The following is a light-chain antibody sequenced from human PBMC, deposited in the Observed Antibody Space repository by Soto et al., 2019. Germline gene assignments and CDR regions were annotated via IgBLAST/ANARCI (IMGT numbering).Light chain of an antibody. CDR3: QQYVSKTT. CDR1: QSLAGNY. CDR2: GAS. J-gene: IGKJ3*01. V-gene: IGKV3-20*01. Sequence: DIVLTQSPGTLSLSPGETATLSCRASQSLAGNYLAWYQQKPGQAPRLLISGASSRATGITDRFSGSGSGTDFTLTIRGLKPKDFAVYYCQQYVSKTTFGPGTKVDIK.